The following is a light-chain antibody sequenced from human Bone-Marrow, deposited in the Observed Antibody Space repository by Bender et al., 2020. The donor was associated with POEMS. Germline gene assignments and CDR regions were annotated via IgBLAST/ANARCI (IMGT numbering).Light chain of an antibody. CDR3: HVWDSSSDRGV. V-gene: IGLV3-21*02. Sequence: SYVLTQPPSVSVAPGQTASFTCGGDNIETKSVHWYRQKSGQAPVLVVYNDNDRPSGIPERISGSNSGNTATLTIGRVEAGDEAHYYCHVWDSSSDRGVFGGGTKLTVV. CDR2: NDN. CDR1: NIETKS. J-gene: IGLJ3*02.